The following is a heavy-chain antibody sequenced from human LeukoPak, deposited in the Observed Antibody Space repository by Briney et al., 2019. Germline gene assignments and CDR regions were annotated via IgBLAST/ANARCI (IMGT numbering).Heavy chain of an antibody. D-gene: IGHD2-15*01. CDR1: GFTFSSYA. V-gene: IGHV3-30-3*01. CDR3: ARGDIVVVVAANAFDY. Sequence: GGSLRLSCAASGFTFSSYAMHWVRQAPGKGLEWVAVISYDGSNKYYADSVKGRFTISRDNSKNTLYLQMNSLRAEDTAVYYCARGDIVVVVAANAFDYWGQGTLVTVSS. J-gene: IGHJ4*02. CDR2: ISYDGSNK.